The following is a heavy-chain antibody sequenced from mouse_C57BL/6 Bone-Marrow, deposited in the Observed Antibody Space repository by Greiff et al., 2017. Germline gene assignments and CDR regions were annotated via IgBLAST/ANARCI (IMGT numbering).Heavy chain of an antibody. CDR3: TTNGYYGYAMDY. CDR1: GFNIKDDY. CDR2: IDPENGDT. V-gene: IGHV14-4*01. D-gene: IGHD2-3*01. Sequence: EVQLQQSGAELVRPGASVKLSCTASGFNIKDDYMHWVKQRPEQGLEWIGWIDPENGDTEYASQFQGKATITADTSSNTAYLQLSSLTSEDTAVYYCTTNGYYGYAMDYWGQGTSGTVSS. J-gene: IGHJ4*01.